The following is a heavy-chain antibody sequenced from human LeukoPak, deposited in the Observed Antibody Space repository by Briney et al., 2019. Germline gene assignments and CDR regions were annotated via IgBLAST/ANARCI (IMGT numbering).Heavy chain of an antibody. CDR3: ARVRAGFLFHTSCFFDY. CDR1: GGSFSGYY. D-gene: IGHD2-2*01. V-gene: IGHV4-34*01. Sequence: SETLSLTCAVYGGSFSGYYWSWIRQPPGKGLEWLGEINHSGSTNYNPSLKSRVTISVDTSKNQFSLKLSSVTAADTAVYYCARVRAGFLFHTSCFFDYWGQGTLVTVSS. CDR2: INHSGST. J-gene: IGHJ4*02.